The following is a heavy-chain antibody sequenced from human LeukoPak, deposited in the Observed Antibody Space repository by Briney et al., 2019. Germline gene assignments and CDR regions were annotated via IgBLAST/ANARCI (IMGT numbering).Heavy chain of an antibody. CDR2: IIPIFTTA. CDR3: ASDGGFEYYFDY. D-gene: IGHD2/OR15-2a*01. J-gene: IGHJ4*02. V-gene: IGHV1-69*06. CDR1: GGTFTDYG. Sequence: SVKVSCKASGGTFTDYGISWVRHAPGQGLEWLGRIIPIFTTANYAQKFQGRVTITADTSTNTAYMELTSLRSEDTAVYYCASDGGFEYYFDYWGQGTLLTVSS.